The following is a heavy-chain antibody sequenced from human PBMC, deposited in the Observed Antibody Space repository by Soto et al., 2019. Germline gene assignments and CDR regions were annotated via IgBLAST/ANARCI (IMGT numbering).Heavy chain of an antibody. V-gene: IGHV3-30-3*01. CDR1: GFTFSSYA. D-gene: IGHD3-16*02. CDR3: ARDQVIITFGGVIVTQGAFDI. Sequence: GGSLRLSCAASGFTFSSYAMHWVRQAPGKGLEWVAVISYDGSNKYYADSVKGRFTISRDNSKNTLYLQMKSLRAEDTAVYYCARDQVIITFGGVIVTQGAFDIWGQGTMVTVSS. J-gene: IGHJ3*02. CDR2: ISYDGSNK.